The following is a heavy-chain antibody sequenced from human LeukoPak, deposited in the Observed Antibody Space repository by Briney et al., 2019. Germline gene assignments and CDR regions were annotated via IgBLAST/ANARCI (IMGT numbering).Heavy chain of an antibody. D-gene: IGHD6-19*01. CDR1: GYTFTGYY. CDR2: INPNSGGT. Sequence: ASVKVSCKASGYTFTGYYMHWVRQAPGQGLEWMGWINPNSGGTNYAQKFQGRVTMTRDTSISTAYMELSRLRSDDTAVYYCARVQVAGIPGGAFDIWGQGTMVTVSS. J-gene: IGHJ3*02. CDR3: ARVQVAGIPGGAFDI. V-gene: IGHV1-2*02.